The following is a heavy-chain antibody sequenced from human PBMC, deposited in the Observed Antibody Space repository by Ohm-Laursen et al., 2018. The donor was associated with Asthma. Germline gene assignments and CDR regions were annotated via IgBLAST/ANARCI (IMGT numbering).Heavy chain of an antibody. V-gene: IGHV1-18*01. J-gene: IGHJ6*02. CDR2: ISAYNGNT. Sequence: EASVKVSCKASGYTFTSYGISWVRQAPGQGLEWMGWISAYNGNTNYAQKLQGRVTMTTDTSTSTAYMELRSLRSDDTAVYYCARRYYYDSSGYHYYYGMDVWGQGTTVTVSS. CDR3: ARRYYYDSSGYHYYYGMDV. CDR1: GYTFTSYG. D-gene: IGHD3-22*01.